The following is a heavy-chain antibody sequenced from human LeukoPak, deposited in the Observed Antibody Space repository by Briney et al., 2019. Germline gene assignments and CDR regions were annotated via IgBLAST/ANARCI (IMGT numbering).Heavy chain of an antibody. Sequence: SGGSLRLSCAASGFTFSAYWMHWVRQAPGKGLVWVSRIKGDGSGASYADSVKGRFTISRDNAKNTLYLEMKSLRAEDTAVYYCACTSRPIDAWGQGTLVTVSS. CDR1: GFTFSAYW. D-gene: IGHD2-8*01. J-gene: IGHJ5*02. CDR2: IKGDGSGA. V-gene: IGHV3-74*01. CDR3: ACTSRPIDA.